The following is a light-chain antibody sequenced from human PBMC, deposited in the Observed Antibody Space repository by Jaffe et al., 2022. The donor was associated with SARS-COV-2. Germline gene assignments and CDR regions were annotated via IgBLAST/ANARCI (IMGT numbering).Light chain of an antibody. Sequence: DIVMTQSPLSLPVTPGEPASISCRSSQSLLHSNGYNFLDWYLQKPGQPPQLLIYLGSNRASGVPDRFSGSGSGTDFTLKISRVEAEDVGVYYCMHILQTPYTFGQGTKLEIK. J-gene: IGKJ2*01. CDR1: QSLLHSNGYNF. CDR2: LGS. CDR3: MHILQTPYT. V-gene: IGKV2-28*01.